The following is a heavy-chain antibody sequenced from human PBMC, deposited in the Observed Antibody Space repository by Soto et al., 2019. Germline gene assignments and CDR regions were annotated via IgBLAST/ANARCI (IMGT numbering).Heavy chain of an antibody. CDR1: GGSLSSSSYF. J-gene: IGHJ5*02. D-gene: IGHD4-4*01. CDR3: ARHPSNFLCDP. V-gene: IGHV4-39*01. CDR2: IYYSGST. Sequence: QLQLQESGPELVKPSETLSLTCTVSGGSLSSSSYFWGWIRQPPGKGLEWSGSIYYSGSTYYNPSLKSRVTVSVDTSKNQCSLKLSSVTAADTAVYYCARHPSNFLCDPWGQGTLVTVSS.